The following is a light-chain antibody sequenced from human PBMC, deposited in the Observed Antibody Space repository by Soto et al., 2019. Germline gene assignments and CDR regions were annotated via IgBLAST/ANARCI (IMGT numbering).Light chain of an antibody. CDR1: QSVSSSY. J-gene: IGKJ3*01. V-gene: IGKV3-20*01. Sequence: EIVLTQSPGTLSLSPGERATLSCRASQSVSSSYLAWYQQKPGQAPRLLIYGASSRATGIPDRFSGSGSGTDLTLTISRLEPEDFAVYYCQQYGSSPWFTFGPGTKVDIK. CDR3: QQYGSSPWFT. CDR2: GAS.